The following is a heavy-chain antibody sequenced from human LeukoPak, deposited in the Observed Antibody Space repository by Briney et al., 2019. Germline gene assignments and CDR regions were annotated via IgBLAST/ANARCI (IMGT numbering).Heavy chain of an antibody. D-gene: IGHD3-10*01. V-gene: IGHV1-69*06. CDR3: ARDQITMVRGVIARSTDYYHYYYMDV. J-gene: IGHJ6*03. CDR1: GGTFSSYA. CDR2: IIPIFGTA. Sequence: VASVKVSCKASGGTFSSYAISWVRQAPGQGLEWMGGIIPIFGTANYAQKFQGRVTITADKSTSTAYMELSSLRSEDTAVYYCARDQITMVRGVIARSTDYYHYYYMDVWGKGTTVTVSS.